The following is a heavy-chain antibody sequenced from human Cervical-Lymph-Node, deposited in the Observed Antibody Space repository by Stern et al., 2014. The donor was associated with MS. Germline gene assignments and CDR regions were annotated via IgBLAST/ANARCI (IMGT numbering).Heavy chain of an antibody. CDR3: SRDADGYSLVFGY. D-gene: IGHD5-24*01. CDR1: GGSISSAEYY. CDR2: IHNSGTT. Sequence: QVQLQESGPGLVKPSQTLSLTCAVTGGSISSAEYYWSWIRQSPGKGREWIGYIHNSGTTYYTPSLKSRVTISVDTSKNQFSLKLRSVTAADTAVYYCSRDADGYSLVFGYWGRGTLVTVSS. V-gene: IGHV4-30-4*01. J-gene: IGHJ4*02.